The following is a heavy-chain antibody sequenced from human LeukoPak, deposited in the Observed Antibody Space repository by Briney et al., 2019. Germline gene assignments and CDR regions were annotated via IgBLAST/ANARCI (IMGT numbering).Heavy chain of an antibody. CDR1: GFTFSSYD. CDR2: IGTAGDT. CDR3: ARAADYYDSSGYYYFDY. V-gene: IGHV3-13*01. Sequence: PGGSLRLSCAASGFTFSSYDMHWVRQATGKGLEWVSAIGTAGDTYYPGSVKGRFTISRENAKNSLYPQMNSLRAGDTAVYYCARAADYYDSSGYYYFDYWGQGTLVTVSS. D-gene: IGHD3-22*01. J-gene: IGHJ4*02.